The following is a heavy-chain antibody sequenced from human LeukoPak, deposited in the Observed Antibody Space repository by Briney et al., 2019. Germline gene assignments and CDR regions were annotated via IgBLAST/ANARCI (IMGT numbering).Heavy chain of an antibody. CDR1: GFTFSSYS. CDR3: VWSSTWDKRFYLDQ. D-gene: IGHD6-6*01. V-gene: IGHV3-15*07. Sequence: GGSLRLSCAASGFTFSSYSMNWVRQAPGKGLEWVARIKTKADGPSEYATPVQGRFIISRDDSQNMVYLQMSSLRSDDTAVYYCVWSSTWDKRFYLDQWGQGTLVTVSS. J-gene: IGHJ4*02. CDR2: IKTKADGPS.